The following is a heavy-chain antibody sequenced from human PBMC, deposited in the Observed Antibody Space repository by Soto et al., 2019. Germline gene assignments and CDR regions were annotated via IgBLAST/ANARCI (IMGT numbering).Heavy chain of an antibody. CDR3: WSPDASDHSFDF. CDR1: GGSISSHY. J-gene: IGHJ4*02. Sequence: PSETLSLTCTVSGGSISSHYWSWIRQPPGQGLEWVGYIYYSGSTNYNPSLKSRVTISVDTSKSQFSLRLSSVTAADTAVYFCWSPDASDHSFDFWGQGALVPVSS. D-gene: IGHD2-2*01. CDR2: IYYSGST. V-gene: IGHV4-59*08.